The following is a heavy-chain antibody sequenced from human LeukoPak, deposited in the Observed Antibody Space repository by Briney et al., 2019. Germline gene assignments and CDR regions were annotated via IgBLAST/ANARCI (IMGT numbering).Heavy chain of an antibody. CDR3: ARDFDWFRNWFDP. CDR2: IIPIFGTA. V-gene: IGHV1-69*13. J-gene: IGHJ5*02. D-gene: IGHD3-9*01. Sequence: ASVKVSCKASGGTFSSYAISWVRQAPGQGLEWMGGIIPIFGTANYAQKFQGRVTITADESTSTAYMELRSLRSDDTAVYYCARDFDWFRNWFDPWGQGTLVTVSS. CDR1: GGTFSSYA.